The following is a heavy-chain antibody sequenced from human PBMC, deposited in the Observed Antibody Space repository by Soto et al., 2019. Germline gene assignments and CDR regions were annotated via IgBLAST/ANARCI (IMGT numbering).Heavy chain of an antibody. V-gene: IGHV1-8*01. Sequence: ASLDGSRKASGSTFTCYEINRVRQATGQGLEWMGWMNPNSGNTGYAQKFQGRVTMTRNTSISTAYMELSSLRSEDTAVYYCARVGDPRITIFGVVIGDYYYYYMDVWGKGTTVTVS. D-gene: IGHD3-3*01. CDR2: MNPNSGNT. J-gene: IGHJ6*03. CDR1: GSTFTCYE. CDR3: ARVGDPRITIFGVVIGDYYYYYMDV.